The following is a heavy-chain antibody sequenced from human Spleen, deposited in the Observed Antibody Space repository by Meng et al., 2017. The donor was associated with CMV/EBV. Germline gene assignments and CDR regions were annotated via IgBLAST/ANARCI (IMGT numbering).Heavy chain of an antibody. D-gene: IGHD3-22*01. V-gene: IGHV3-30*02. CDR1: FSSFG. CDR3: AKVAFDSSTYYGSAGDFDY. J-gene: IGHJ4*02. CDR2: IQYDGGDN. Sequence: FSSFGMPWVRQAPGEGLECVAFIQYDGGDNYYADSVGGRFTISKDNSKNTLYLQMNSLRAEDTAVYYCAKVAFDSSTYYGSAGDFDYWGQGTLVTVSS.